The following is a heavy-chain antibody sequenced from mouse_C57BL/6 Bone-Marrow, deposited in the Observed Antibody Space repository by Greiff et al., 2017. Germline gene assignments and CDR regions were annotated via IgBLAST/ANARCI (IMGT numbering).Heavy chain of an antibody. J-gene: IGHJ4*01. CDR3: AREYDGYYYAMDY. D-gene: IGHD2-3*01. Sequence: EVQLVESGGGLVKPGGSLKLSCAASGFTFRSYTMSWVRQTPEKRLEWVATISGGGGNTYYPDSVKGRFTISRDNAKNTLYLQMSSLRSEDTALYYCAREYDGYYYAMDYWGQGTSVTVSS. CDR1: GFTFRSYT. V-gene: IGHV5-9*01. CDR2: ISGGGGNT.